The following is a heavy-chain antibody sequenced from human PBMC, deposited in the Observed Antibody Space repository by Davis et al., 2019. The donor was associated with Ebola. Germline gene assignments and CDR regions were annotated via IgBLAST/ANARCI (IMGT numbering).Heavy chain of an antibody. CDR1: GFTFSSYA. Sequence: GGSLRLSCAASGFTFSSYAMHWVRQAPGKGLEWVSLISGDVGSTYYADSVKGRFTISRDNSKNSLYLQMNSLKTVDTAVYYCTRHSRGYCSGGSCYSGYGYWGQGTLVTVSS. CDR3: TRHSRGYCSGGSCYSGYGY. J-gene: IGHJ4*02. CDR2: ISGDVGST. D-gene: IGHD2-15*01. V-gene: IGHV3-43*02.